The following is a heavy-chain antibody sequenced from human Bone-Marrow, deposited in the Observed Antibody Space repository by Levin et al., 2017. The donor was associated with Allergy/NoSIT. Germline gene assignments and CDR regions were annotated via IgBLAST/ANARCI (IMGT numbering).Heavy chain of an antibody. CDR2: IVVGSDKT. CDR3: ATDQAYCGGDCYPQVARAFDY. CDR1: GFTFTTSA. Sequence: SVKVSCKASGFTFTTSAVQWVRQAPGQRLEWIGWIVVGSDKTIYAQKFQERVTINRDMSTSTVHMELSSLRSDDTAVYYCATDQAYCGGDCYPQVARAFDYWGHGTLVTVSS. V-gene: IGHV1-58*01. D-gene: IGHD2-21*02. J-gene: IGHJ4*01.